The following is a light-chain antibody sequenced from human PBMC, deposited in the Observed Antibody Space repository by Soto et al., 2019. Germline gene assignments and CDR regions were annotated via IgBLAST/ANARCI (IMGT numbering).Light chain of an antibody. CDR3: QQYNNWPPWT. Sequence: EIVMTQSPATLSVSPGERATLSCRASQSVSSNLAWSQQKPGQAPRLLIYGASTRATGIPARFSGRGSGTEFTLTSSSLQSEDCAVYYCQQYNNWPPWTFGQGTKVEIK. J-gene: IGKJ1*01. CDR2: GAS. V-gene: IGKV3-15*01. CDR1: QSVSSN.